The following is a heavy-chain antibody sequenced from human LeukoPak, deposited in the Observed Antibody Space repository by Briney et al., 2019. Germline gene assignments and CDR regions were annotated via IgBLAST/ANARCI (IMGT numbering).Heavy chain of an antibody. V-gene: IGHV4-38-2*01. Sequence: TSETLSLTCAVSGYSISSGYYWGWIRQPPGKELEWIGSIYHSGSTYYNPSLKSRVTISVDTSKNQFSLKLSSVTAADTAVYYCARGSGIAVAGTNHWFDPWGQGTLVTVSS. CDR3: ARGSGIAVAGTNHWFDP. J-gene: IGHJ5*02. D-gene: IGHD6-19*01. CDR1: GYSISSGYY. CDR2: IYHSGST.